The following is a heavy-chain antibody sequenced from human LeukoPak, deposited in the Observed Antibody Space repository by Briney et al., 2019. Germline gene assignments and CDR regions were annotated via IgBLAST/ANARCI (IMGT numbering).Heavy chain of an antibody. J-gene: IGHJ4*02. CDR2: IYYTGGT. Sequence: SETLSLTCSVSGYSISSGYYWGWIRQPPGRGLEWIGSIYYTGGTLYNPSLKSRVSMSVDTSTNQFSLKLTSVTAADTAVYYCARGLWFGELGFDYWGQGTLVTVSS. CDR1: GYSISSGYY. CDR3: ARGLWFGELGFDY. V-gene: IGHV4-38-2*02. D-gene: IGHD3-10*01.